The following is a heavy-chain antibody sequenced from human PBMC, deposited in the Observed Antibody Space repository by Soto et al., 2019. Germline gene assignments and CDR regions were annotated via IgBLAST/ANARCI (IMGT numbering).Heavy chain of an antibody. J-gene: IGHJ3*02. V-gene: IGHV3-20*04. D-gene: IGHD2-2*01. CDR1: GFTFDDYA. CDR3: ARGRYCSSTSCYESAFDI. Sequence: GRSLRLSCAASGFTFDDYAMSWVRQAPGKGLEWVSGINWNGGSTGYADSVKGRFTISRDNAKNSLYLQMNSLRAEDTALYYCARGRYCSSTSCYESAFDIWGQGTMVTVSS. CDR2: INWNGGST.